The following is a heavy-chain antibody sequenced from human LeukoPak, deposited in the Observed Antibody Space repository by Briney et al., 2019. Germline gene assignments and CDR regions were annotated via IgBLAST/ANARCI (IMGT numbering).Heavy chain of an antibody. CDR3: ATRVGATTYYFDY. CDR2: ISGSGGST. CDR1: GFTFSSYA. J-gene: IGHJ4*02. V-gene: IGHV3-23*01. Sequence: GGSLRLSCAASGFTFSSYAMSWVRQAPGKGLEWVSAISGSGGSTYYADSVKGRFTISRDNSKNTLYLQMNSLRAEDTAVYYCATRVGATTYYFDYWGQGTLVTVSS. D-gene: IGHD1-26*01.